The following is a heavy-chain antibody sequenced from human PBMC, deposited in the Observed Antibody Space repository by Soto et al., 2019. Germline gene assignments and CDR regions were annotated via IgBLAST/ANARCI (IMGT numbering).Heavy chain of an antibody. CDR2: IYYSGST. J-gene: IGHJ6*02. Sequence: PSETLSLTCTVSGGSISSGVYYWIWIRQHPGKVLDWIGYIYYSGSTYYNPSLKSRVTISVDTSKNQFSLKLSSVTAADTAVYYCAGGKGDTIFGVVITRPYYYYYGMDVWGQGTTVTVSS. CDR1: GGSISSGVYY. D-gene: IGHD3-3*01. V-gene: IGHV4-31*03. CDR3: AGGKGDTIFGVVITRPYYYYYGMDV.